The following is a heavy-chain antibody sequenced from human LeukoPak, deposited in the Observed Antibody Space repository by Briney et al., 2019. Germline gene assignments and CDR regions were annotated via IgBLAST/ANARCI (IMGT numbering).Heavy chain of an antibody. CDR2: ISHDGII. J-gene: IGHJ4*02. Sequence: GGSLRLSCAASGFTFSSYWMHWFRRTPGKGLVWVSRISHDGIISYADSVKGRFTISRDNAKNTLILQMNSLRVEDTAVYYCARDWVYKIDYWGRGTLVTVSS. CDR1: GFTFSSYW. D-gene: IGHD5-24*01. V-gene: IGHV3-74*01. CDR3: ARDWVYKIDY.